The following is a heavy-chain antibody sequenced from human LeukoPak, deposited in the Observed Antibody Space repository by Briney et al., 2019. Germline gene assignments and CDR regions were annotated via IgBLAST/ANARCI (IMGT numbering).Heavy chain of an antibody. J-gene: IGHJ3*02. CDR2: IKKDESEK. Sequence: GGSLRLSCAASGFTFRKNWLPWVGQAPGKGLEWVANIKKDESEKYYADSVKGRFSVSRDNGKSSLYLQMNSLRAEDTAVYYCARDREEMVRAPYAFGIWGQGTMVTVSS. CDR3: ARDREEMVRAPYAFGI. D-gene: IGHD3-10*01. V-gene: IGHV3-7*01. CDR1: GFTFRKNW.